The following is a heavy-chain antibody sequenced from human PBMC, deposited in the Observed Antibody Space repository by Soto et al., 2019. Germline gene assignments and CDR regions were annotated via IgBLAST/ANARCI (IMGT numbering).Heavy chain of an antibody. CDR1: GYSFTSYW. J-gene: IGHJ5*02. CDR2: IYPGDSDT. V-gene: IGHV5-51*01. CDR3: ARRCSSSRDVANWFDT. Sequence: PGESLKISCKGSGYSFTSYWIGWVRQMPGKGLEWMGIIYPGDSDTRYSPSFQGQVTISADKSISTAYLQWSSLKASDTAMYYCARRCSSSRDVANWFDTWGQGTLVTVSS. D-gene: IGHD6-6*01.